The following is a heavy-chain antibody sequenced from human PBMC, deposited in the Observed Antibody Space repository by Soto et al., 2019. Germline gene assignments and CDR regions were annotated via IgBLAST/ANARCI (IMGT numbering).Heavy chain of an antibody. D-gene: IGHD4-17*01. J-gene: IGHJ6*02. CDR3: ARDTDPYGDYPYGMDV. CDR1: GGSISSGGYY. CDR2: IYYSGST. Sequence: SETLSLTCTVSGGSISSGGYYWSWIRQHPGKGLEWIGYIYYSGSTYYNPSLKSRVTISVDTSKNQFSLKLSSVTAADTAVYYCARDTDPYGDYPYGMDVWGQGTTVIVSS. V-gene: IGHV4-31*03.